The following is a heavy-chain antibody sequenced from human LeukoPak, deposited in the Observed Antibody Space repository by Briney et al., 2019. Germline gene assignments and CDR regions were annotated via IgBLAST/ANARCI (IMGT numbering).Heavy chain of an antibody. CDR2: IKQDGSEK. J-gene: IGHJ6*03. CDR3: ARDPYYDILTGYYYYYYYMDV. Sequence: GSLRLSCAASGLTFSSFWMSWVRQAPGKGLEWVANIKQDGSEKYYVDSVKGRFTISRDNAKNSLYLQMNSLRAEDTAVYYCARDPYYDILTGYYYYYYYMDVWGKGTTVTVSS. D-gene: IGHD3-9*01. CDR1: GLTFSSFW. V-gene: IGHV3-7*01.